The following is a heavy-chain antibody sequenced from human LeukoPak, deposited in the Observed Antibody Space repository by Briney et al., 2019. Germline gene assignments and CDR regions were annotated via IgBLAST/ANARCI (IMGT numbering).Heavy chain of an antibody. CDR2: IAYDGSNK. D-gene: IGHD3-22*01. J-gene: IGHJ4*02. Sequence: GGSLRLSCAASAFTFSTYTMHWVRQAPGKGLEWVTVIAYDGSNKYYADSVKGRFTISRDNSENTLYLQMNSLRAEDTAVYYCAKDEYYYDSSGTDADYWGQGTLVTVSS. CDR3: AKDEYYYDSSGTDADY. V-gene: IGHV3-30*04. CDR1: AFTFSTYT.